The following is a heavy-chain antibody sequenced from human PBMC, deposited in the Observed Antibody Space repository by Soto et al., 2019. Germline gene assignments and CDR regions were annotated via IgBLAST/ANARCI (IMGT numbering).Heavy chain of an antibody. CDR1: GGSVNIGTYY. J-gene: IGHJ4*02. Sequence: SETLSLTCTVPGGSVNIGTYYWSWIRQPPGKGLEWIGYIYYSGSTYCNPSLKSRVTISVDTSKNQFSLKLSSVTAADTAVYYCAREPYSSGYYYGLDYWGQGTLVTVSS. D-gene: IGHD3-22*01. CDR3: AREPYSSGYYYGLDY. CDR2: IYYSGST. V-gene: IGHV4-31*03.